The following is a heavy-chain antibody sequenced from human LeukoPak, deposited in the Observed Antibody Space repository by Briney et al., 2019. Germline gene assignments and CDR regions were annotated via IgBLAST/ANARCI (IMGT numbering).Heavy chain of an antibody. V-gene: IGHV4-34*01. J-gene: IGHJ4*02. D-gene: IGHD1-26*01. Sequence: PSETLSLTCAVYGGSFSGYYWSLIRQPPGKGLEWIGEINHSGSTNYNPSLKSRVTISVDTSKNQFSLKLSSVTAADTAVYYCASGPSGSYDYWGQGTLVTVSS. CDR3: ASGPSGSYDY. CDR2: INHSGST. CDR1: GGSFSGYY.